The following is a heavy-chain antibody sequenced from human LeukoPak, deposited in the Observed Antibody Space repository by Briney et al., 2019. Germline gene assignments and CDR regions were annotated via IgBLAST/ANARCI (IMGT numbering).Heavy chain of an antibody. D-gene: IGHD6-19*01. CDR3: ARDPAGAGIYYDY. CDR2: ISSGGGTI. Sequence: PGGSLRLSCVASGFTFSSYSMNWVRQAAGKGLEWISYISSGGGTIHYADSVKGRFTISRDNAKNSLYLQMNSLRAEDTAVYYCARDPAGAGIYYDYWGQGTLVTVSS. CDR1: GFTFSSYS. V-gene: IGHV3-48*01. J-gene: IGHJ4*02.